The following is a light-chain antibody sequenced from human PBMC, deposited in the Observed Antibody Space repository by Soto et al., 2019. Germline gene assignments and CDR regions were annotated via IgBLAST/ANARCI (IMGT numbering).Light chain of an antibody. V-gene: IGKV1-12*01. CDR2: SVF. Sequence: DIQMTQSPSSVSASVGDRVTITCRASQGISTWLAWYQQKPGNAPKLLIHSVFSLQSGVPSRFSGSGSGTEFTLTISSLQPEDFATYYCQQASTFPLTFGGGTKVEIE. CDR1: QGISTW. J-gene: IGKJ4*01. CDR3: QQASTFPLT.